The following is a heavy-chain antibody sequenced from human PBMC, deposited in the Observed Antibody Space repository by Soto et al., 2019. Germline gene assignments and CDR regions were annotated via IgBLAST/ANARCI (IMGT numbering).Heavy chain of an antibody. CDR3: ARRARTDFCYMHV. J-gene: IGHJ6*03. V-gene: IGHV3-64*01. CDR1: GFILSGYA. D-gene: IGHD6-6*01. Sequence: PGGSLRPSCAASGFILSGYAMDWVRQAPGKGLEYVSGISSNGVGTYYANSVQGRFTISRDNSKNTVYLQMGSLRAEDMAVYYCARRARTDFCYMHVWGKGTTVTVSS. CDR2: ISSNGVGT.